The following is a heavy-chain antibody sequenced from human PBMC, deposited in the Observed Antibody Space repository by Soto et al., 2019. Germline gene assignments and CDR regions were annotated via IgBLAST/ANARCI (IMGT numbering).Heavy chain of an antibody. CDR3: ASYRPIYYSYYGMDV. CDR2: INHSGST. D-gene: IGHD1-26*01. J-gene: IGHJ6*02. V-gene: IGHV4-34*01. CDR1: GGSFSGYY. Sequence: SETLSLTCAVYGGSFSGYYWSWIRQPPGKGLEWIGEINHSGSTNYKTSLKSRVTISVDTSKNQFSLKLSSVTAADTAVYYCASYRPIYYSYYGMDVWGQGTTVTVSS.